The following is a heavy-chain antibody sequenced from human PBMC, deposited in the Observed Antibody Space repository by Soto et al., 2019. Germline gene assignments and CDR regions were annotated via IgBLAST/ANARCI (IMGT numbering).Heavy chain of an antibody. CDR2: FIPMFDIA. Sequence: QVQLVQSGVEVKKPGSSVKVSCKASGGSFRTYTIFWVRQAPGQGLEWMGRFIPMFDIANYAQKFQGRVTFNADKSTGPVCVEMLSLTADDTSIYFCTRGSWSAEVFDIWGQGTLVTVAS. V-gene: IGHV1-69*02. CDR3: TRGSWSAEVFDI. J-gene: IGHJ3*02. CDR1: GGSFRTYT. D-gene: IGHD6-13*01.